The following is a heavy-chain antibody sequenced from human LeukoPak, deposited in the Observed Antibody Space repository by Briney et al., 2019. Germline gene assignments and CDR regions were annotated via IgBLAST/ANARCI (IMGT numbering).Heavy chain of an antibody. V-gene: IGHV3-23*01. Sequence: PGGSLRLSCAASGFTFSSYAMSWVRQAPGKGLEWVSAISGSGGSTYYADSVKGRFTISRDNSKNTLYLQMNSLRAEDTAVYYCAGEYLNQQPASHSEYYYYGMDVWGQGTTVTVSS. CDR1: GFTFSSYA. CDR2: ISGSGGST. D-gene: IGHD6-13*01. J-gene: IGHJ6*02. CDR3: AGEYLNQQPASHSEYYYYGMDV.